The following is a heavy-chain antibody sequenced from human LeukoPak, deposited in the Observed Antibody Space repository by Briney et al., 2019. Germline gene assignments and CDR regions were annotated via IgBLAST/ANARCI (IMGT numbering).Heavy chain of an antibody. CDR1: GGSISSYY. CDR3: ARARRSSGRPDAFDI. Sequence: PSETLSLTCTVSGGSISSYYWTWIRQPPGQGLGWIGYIDYSGSTNYNPSLKSRVTISVDTSKNQFSLKLSPVTAADTAVYHCARARRSSGRPDAFDIWGQGTMVTVSS. D-gene: IGHD6-25*01. V-gene: IGHV4-59*01. J-gene: IGHJ3*02. CDR2: IDYSGST.